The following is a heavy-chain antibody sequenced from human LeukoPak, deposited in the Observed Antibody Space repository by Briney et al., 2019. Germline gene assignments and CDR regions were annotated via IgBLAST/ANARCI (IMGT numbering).Heavy chain of an antibody. CDR2: ITASGTAM. Sequence: PGGSLRLSCAASGFTFSSYSMNWVRQAPGKGLEWVSHITASGTAMFYADSVKGRLTISRDNSKNTLYLQMNSLRAEDTALYYCARVVYDFWSAYDYWGQGTLVTVSS. CDR3: ARVVYDFWSAYDY. D-gene: IGHD3-3*01. J-gene: IGHJ4*02. V-gene: IGHV3-23*01. CDR1: GFTFSSYS.